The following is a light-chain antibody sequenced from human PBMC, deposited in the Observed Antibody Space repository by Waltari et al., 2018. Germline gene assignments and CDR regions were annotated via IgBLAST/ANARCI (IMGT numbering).Light chain of an antibody. CDR2: DDK. CDR3: QSFDSSTVV. CDR1: SGSIASNY. V-gene: IGLV6-57*01. J-gene: IGLJ2*01. Sequence: NFMLTQPHSVSESPGKTVTLSCTRSSGSIASNYVQWYQPRPGSSPTTVIYDDKQRPSGVPDRFSGSIDSSSNAASLTISGLKTEDEADYYCQSFDSSTVVCGGGTKLTVL.